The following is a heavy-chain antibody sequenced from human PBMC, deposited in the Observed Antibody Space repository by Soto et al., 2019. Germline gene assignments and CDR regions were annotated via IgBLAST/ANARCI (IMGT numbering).Heavy chain of an antibody. J-gene: IGHJ5*02. CDR1: GITFSGYW. CDR3: ARSCCSEQNWFEP. Sequence: EVQLVESGGDLVQPGGSLRLSCAASGITFSGYWMHWVRQAPGKGLVWVSRISSDGGTTSYADSVKGRFTISRDNAKNTLHLQMNSLRVEDTATYYCARSCCSEQNWFEPWGQGTLVTVSS. CDR2: ISSDGGTT. D-gene: IGHD2-15*01. V-gene: IGHV3-74*03.